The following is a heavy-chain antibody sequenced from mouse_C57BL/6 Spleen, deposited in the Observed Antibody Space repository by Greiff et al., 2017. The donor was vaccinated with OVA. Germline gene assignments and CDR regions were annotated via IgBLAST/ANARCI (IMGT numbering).Heavy chain of an antibody. D-gene: IGHD2-2*01. V-gene: IGHV1-50*01. Sequence: QVQLQQSGAELVKPGASVKLSCKASGYTFTSYWMQWVKQRPGQGLEWIGEIDPSDSYTNYNQKFKGKATLTVHTSSSTAYMQLSSLTSEDSAVYDCARRGLRREFAYWGQGTLVTVSA. CDR2: IDPSDSYT. CDR3: ARRGLRREFAY. J-gene: IGHJ3*01. CDR1: GYTFTSYW.